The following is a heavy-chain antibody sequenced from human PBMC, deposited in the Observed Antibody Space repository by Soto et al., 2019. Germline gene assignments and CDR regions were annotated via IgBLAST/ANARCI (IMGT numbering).Heavy chain of an antibody. D-gene: IGHD3-9*01. V-gene: IGHV3-7*03. CDR2: INQDGTEK. CDR3: AKDKSSFQYDILTGYHRVHAFDI. Sequence: PGGSLRLSCAASGLAFSTHWMTWVRRAPGKGLEWVANINQDGTEKYYVDSVKGRFTISRDNSKNTLYLQMNSLRAEDTAVYYCAKDKSSFQYDILTGYHRVHAFDIWGQGTMVTVSS. CDR1: GLAFSTHW. J-gene: IGHJ3*02.